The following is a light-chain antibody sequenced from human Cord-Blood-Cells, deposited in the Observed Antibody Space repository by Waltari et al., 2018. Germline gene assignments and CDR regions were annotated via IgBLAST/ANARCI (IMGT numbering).Light chain of an antibody. Sequence: DIQLTQSPSFLSASVGDRVTITCRASQGISSYLAWYQQQPGKAPKLLIYAASTLQSVVPSRFSGSGSGTEFTLTISSLQPEDFATYYCQQLNSDPITFGQVTRLEIK. CDR1: QGISSY. CDR2: AAS. J-gene: IGKJ5*01. V-gene: IGKV1-9*01. CDR3: QQLNSDPIT.